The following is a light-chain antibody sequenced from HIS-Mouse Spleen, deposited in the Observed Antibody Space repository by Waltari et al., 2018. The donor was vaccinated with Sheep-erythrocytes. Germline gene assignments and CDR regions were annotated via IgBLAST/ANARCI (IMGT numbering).Light chain of an antibody. CDR1: KLGDQY. J-gene: IGLJ3*02. CDR2: QDS. V-gene: IGLV3-1*01. CDR3: QAWDSSTAWV. Sequence: SYELTQPPSVSVSPGQTASIPCSGDKLGDQYACWYQQKPGQSPVLVIYQDSKRPSGLPERFSGSNSGNTATLTISGTQAMDEADYYCQAWDSSTAWVFGGGTKLTVL.